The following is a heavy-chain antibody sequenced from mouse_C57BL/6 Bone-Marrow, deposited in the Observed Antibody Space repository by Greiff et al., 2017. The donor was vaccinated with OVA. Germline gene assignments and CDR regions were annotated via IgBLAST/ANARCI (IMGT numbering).Heavy chain of an antibody. CDR2: INPNNGGT. Sequence: VQLQQSGPELVKPGASVKISCKASGYTFTDYYMNWVKQSHGKSLEWIGDINPNNGGTSYNQKFKGKATLTVDKSSSTAYMELRSLTSEDSAVYYCARDSSGYGGFDYWGQGTTLTVSS. D-gene: IGHD3-2*02. J-gene: IGHJ2*01. V-gene: IGHV1-26*01. CDR1: GYTFTDYY. CDR3: ARDSSGYGGFDY.